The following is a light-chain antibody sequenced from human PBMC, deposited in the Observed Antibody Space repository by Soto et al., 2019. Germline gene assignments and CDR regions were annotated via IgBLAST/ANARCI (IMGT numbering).Light chain of an antibody. J-gene: IGLJ2*01. Sequence: QPVLPQPPSASGTPGQRVTISCSGSSSNIGSHCPYWCQRLPGTAPKVLIYSHKQRPSGVPDRLSGSKSGTPASLAISGLRSEDEADYYCAAWDDSLSAVVFGGGTKLTVL. CDR3: AAWDDSLSAVV. V-gene: IGLV1-47*02. CDR2: SHK. CDR1: SSNIGSHC.